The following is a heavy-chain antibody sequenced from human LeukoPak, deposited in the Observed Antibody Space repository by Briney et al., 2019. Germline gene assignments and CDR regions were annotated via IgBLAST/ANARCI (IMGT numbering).Heavy chain of an antibody. J-gene: IGHJ6*03. CDR1: GFPFSDFA. CDR3: AKFEGALLGNYYMDV. V-gene: IGHV3-23*01. CDR2: ISGGGDNT. Sequence: PGGSLRLSCAVSGFPFSDFAMSWVRQAPGKGLEWVSTISGGGDNTYFAHSVKGRFTISRDNSKNTLFLQMVSLRAEDTAVYYCAKFEGALLGNYYMDVWGKGTTVTVSS.